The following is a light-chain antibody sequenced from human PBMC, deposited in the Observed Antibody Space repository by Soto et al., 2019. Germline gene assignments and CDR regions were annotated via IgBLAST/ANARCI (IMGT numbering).Light chain of an antibody. V-gene: IGLV2-8*01. CDR1: SSDVGGYNY. CDR2: DVS. Sequence: QSVLTQPPSASGSPGQSVTISCTGTSSDVGGYNYVSWYQQHPGKAPKLMIYDVSKRPSGVPDCFSGSKSGNTASLTVSGLQAEDEADYYCSSYAGSTVVFGGGTQLTVL. J-gene: IGLJ2*01. CDR3: SSYAGSTVV.